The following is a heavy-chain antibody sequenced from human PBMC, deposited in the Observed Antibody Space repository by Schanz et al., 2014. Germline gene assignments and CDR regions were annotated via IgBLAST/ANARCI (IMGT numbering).Heavy chain of an antibody. CDR3: ARAFCGCDAAGALDS. Sequence: QVQLVQSGAEVKKPGASVKVSCKASGYTFTGYYMHWVRQAPGQGLEWMGWINPNSGTTNYAQKFQGWVTMTRDTSISTAYMQLSRLKSDYTAVYHCARAFCGCDAAGALDSGGRGTLXTVSS. J-gene: IGHJ4*02. V-gene: IGHV1-2*04. CDR1: GYTFTGYY. CDR2: INPNSGTT. D-gene: IGHD5-12*01.